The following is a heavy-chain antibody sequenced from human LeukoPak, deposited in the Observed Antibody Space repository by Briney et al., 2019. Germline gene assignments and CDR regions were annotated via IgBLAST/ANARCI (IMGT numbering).Heavy chain of an antibody. J-gene: IGHJ4*02. V-gene: IGHV3-23*01. CDR3: AKGSYYDSSGSFYFDY. Sequence: GGSLRLSCAASGFTFGSYAMSWVRQAPGKGLEWVSAISGSGTTYYADSVKGRFTISRDNSKNTLYVQVNSLGTEDTAAYYCAKGSYYDSSGSFYFDYWGQGTLVTVSS. D-gene: IGHD3-22*01. CDR2: ISGSGTT. CDR1: GFTFGSYA.